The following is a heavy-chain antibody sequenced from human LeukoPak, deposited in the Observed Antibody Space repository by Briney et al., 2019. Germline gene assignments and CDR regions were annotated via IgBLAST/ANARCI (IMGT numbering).Heavy chain of an antibody. J-gene: IGHJ4*02. D-gene: IGHD3-22*01. V-gene: IGHV1-69*04. CDR3: ARAPDYYDSSGYLYFDY. CDR1: GGTFSSYA. CDR2: IIPILGIA. Sequence: SVKVSCKASGGTFSSYAISWVRRAPGQGLEWMGRIIPILGIANYAQKFQGRVTITADKSTSTAYMELSSLRSEDTAVYYCARAPDYYDSSGYLYFDYWGQGTLVTVSS.